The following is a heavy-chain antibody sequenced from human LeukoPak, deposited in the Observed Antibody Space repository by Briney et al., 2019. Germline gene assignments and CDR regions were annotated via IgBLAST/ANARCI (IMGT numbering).Heavy chain of an antibody. J-gene: IGHJ4*02. Sequence: GGSLRLSCSASGFTFTTYGMNWVRQAPGKGLEWVAVSSYDGTIKYYADSVKGRFTISRDNSKNTLYLQMSSLRAEDTAVYYCATAGGQLIHGFGYFEYWGQGTLVTVSS. D-gene: IGHD1-1*01. CDR3: ATAGGQLIHGFGYFEY. CDR2: SSYDGTIK. CDR1: GFTFTTYG. V-gene: IGHV3-30*03.